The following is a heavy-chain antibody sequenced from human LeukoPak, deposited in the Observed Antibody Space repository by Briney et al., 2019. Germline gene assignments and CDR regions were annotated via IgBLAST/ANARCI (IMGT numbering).Heavy chain of an antibody. D-gene: IGHD4-17*01. CDR2: INHGGST. V-gene: IGHV4-34*01. CDR1: GGSLTGFY. J-gene: IGHJ4*02. Sequence: SETLSLTCAVSGGSLTGFYWTWIRQPPGKGLEWIGEINHGGSTNYNPSLKSRITLSIDTSKKQFSLKLRSVTAADAAVYYCATPRPGYGDYGRFDYWGQGTLVTVSS. CDR3: ATPRPGYGDYGRFDY.